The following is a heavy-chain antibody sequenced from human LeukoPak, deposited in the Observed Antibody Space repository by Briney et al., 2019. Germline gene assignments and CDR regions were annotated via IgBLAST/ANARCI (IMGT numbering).Heavy chain of an antibody. J-gene: IGHJ4*02. CDR2: INHSGST. CDR3: ARLVRGVINGNDY. Sequence: SETLSLTCAVYGGSFSGYYWSWIRQPPGKGLEWIGEINHSGSTNYNPSLKSRVTISVDTSRNQFSLKLSSVTAADTAVYYCARLVRGVINGNDYWGQGTLVTVSS. CDR1: GGSFSGYY. V-gene: IGHV4-34*01. D-gene: IGHD3-10*01.